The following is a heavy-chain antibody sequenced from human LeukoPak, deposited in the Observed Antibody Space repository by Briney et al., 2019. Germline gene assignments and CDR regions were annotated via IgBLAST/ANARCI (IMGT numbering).Heavy chain of an antibody. CDR1: GFTFSSYA. CDR3: AKVSGIAAHFDY. CDR2: ISGSGGST. J-gene: IGHJ4*02. V-gene: IGHV3-23*01. D-gene: IGHD6-13*01. Sequence: GGPLRLSCAASGFTFSSYAMSWVRQAPGKGLGWVSAISGSGGSTYYADSVKGRFTISRDNSKNTLYLQMNSLRAEDTAVYYCAKVSGIAAHFDYWGQGTLVTVSS.